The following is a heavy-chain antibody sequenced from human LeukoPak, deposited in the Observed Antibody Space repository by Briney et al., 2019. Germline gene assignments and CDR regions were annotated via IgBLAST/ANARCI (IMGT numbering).Heavy chain of an antibody. D-gene: IGHD7-27*01. CDR1: GGSISSYY. Sequence: SETLSLTCTVSGGSISSYYWSWVRQPPGKGLEWLGYIYYSGSTNYNPSLKSRVTISVDTSKNQFSLKLSSVTAADTAVYYCASGEWAPSDAFDIWGQGTMVTVSS. CDR2: IYYSGST. V-gene: IGHV4-59*08. J-gene: IGHJ3*02. CDR3: ASGEWAPSDAFDI.